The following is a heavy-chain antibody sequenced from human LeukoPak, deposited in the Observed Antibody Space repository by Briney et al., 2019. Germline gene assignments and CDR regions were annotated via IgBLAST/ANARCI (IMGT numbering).Heavy chain of an antibody. Sequence: GESLNISCKCSGYSFTSYWLGWARPMPGKGLEWMGIIYPGDSDTRYRPSFQGQVTISADKSISTAYLQWSSLEASDTARYYCARHLGQDDAFDIWGQGTMVTVSS. V-gene: IGHV5-51*01. J-gene: IGHJ3*02. CDR2: IYPGDSDT. CDR3: ARHLGQDDAFDI. CDR1: GYSFTSYW.